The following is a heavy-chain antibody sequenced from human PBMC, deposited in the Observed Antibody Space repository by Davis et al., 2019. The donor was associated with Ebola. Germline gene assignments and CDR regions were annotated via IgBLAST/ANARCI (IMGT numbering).Heavy chain of an antibody. CDR3: ARDPGQNSGYYNWFDP. CDR2: IYYSGIT. Sequence: GSLRLSCTVSGGSISSSSYYWGWIRQPPRKGLEWIGSIYYSGITYYNPSLKSRVTISVDTSKNQFSLKLSSVTAADTAVYYCARDPGQNSGYYNWFDPWGQGTLVTVSS. CDR1: GGSISSSSYY. J-gene: IGHJ5*02. D-gene: IGHD3-22*01. V-gene: IGHV4-39*07.